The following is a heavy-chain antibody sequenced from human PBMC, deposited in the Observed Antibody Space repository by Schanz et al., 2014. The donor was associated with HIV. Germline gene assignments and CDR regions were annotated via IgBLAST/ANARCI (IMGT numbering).Heavy chain of an antibody. D-gene: IGHD6-13*01. CDR1: GFTFSNFA. Sequence: VQLVESGGGVVQPGGSLRLSCAASGFTFSNFAMSWVRQAPGKGLEWVSAISATGGSTYYADSVKGRFTISRDNSKNTLYLQMNSLRPEDTAVYYCAKDKSRHTYSSSSILDPWGQGTLVTVSS. CDR3: AKDKSRHTYSSSSILDP. CDR2: ISATGGST. V-gene: IGHV3-23*04. J-gene: IGHJ5*02.